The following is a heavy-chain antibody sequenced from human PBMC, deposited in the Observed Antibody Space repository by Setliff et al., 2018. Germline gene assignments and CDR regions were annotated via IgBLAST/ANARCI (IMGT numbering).Heavy chain of an antibody. Sequence: KTSETLSLTCSVSGGSISSGSDYWTWIRQPAGKGLEWIGHIYTSGSTNYNPSLKSRVTISVDTSKNQFSLKLSSVTAADMAVYYCARAISGWYSAHYYYMDVWGKGTEVTVSS. CDR2: IYTSGST. D-gene: IGHD6-19*01. J-gene: IGHJ6*03. CDR3: ARAISGWYSAHYYYMDV. V-gene: IGHV4-61*09. CDR1: GGSISSGSDY.